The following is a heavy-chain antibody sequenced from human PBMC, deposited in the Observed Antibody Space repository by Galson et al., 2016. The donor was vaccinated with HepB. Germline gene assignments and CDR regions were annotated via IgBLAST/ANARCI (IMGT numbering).Heavy chain of an antibody. CDR2: IYYTGTT. CDR3: TRVPIGVSASYSYL. CDR1: GGSVSSGSHY. D-gene: IGHD5/OR15-5a*01. J-gene: IGHJ5*02. V-gene: IGHV4-61*01. Sequence: SETLSLTCSVSGGSVSSGSHYWSWFRQPPGKGLQWIGFIYYTGTTNYNPSLESRVAFSVDTSKNQFSLNLSSVTAADTAVYYCTRVPIGVSASYSYLWGQGTLVTGSS.